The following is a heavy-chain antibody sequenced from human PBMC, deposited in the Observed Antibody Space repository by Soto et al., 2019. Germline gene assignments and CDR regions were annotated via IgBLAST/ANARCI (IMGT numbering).Heavy chain of an antibody. CDR1: GFTFSNYW. D-gene: IGHD2-15*01. V-gene: IGHV3-7*03. CDR3: ASWPLSRWFDY. J-gene: IGHJ4*02. CDR2: IKQDGSYT. Sequence: PGGSLRRSCVGSGFTFSNYWMGWVRQSAGNRLEWVANIKQDGSYTTYVDALKGRFTVSRDNDKNSLYLQMNSLRVDDTAVYYCASWPLSRWFDYWSQGILVAVSS.